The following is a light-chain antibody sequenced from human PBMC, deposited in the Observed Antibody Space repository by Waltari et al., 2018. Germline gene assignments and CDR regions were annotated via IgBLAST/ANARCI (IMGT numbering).Light chain of an antibody. V-gene: IGKV3-20*01. CDR3: QHYVRLPVT. CDR2: GAY. J-gene: IGKJ1*01. CDR1: QNIFRT. Sequence: SCRASQNIFRTLAWYQQKPGQAPRLLIYGAYTRATGIPDRFSGSESGTYFSLTISGLDPEDFAVYYCQHYVRLPVTFGQGTKVEIK.